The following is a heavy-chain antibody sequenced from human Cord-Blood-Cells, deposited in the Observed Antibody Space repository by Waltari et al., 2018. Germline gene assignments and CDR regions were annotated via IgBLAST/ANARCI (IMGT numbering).Heavy chain of an antibody. CDR1: GGSFSGYY. CDR3: ARDPGYCSGGSCLYWYFDL. V-gene: IGHV4-34*01. Sequence: QVQLQQWGAGLLKPSETLSLTCAVYGGSFSGYYWSWIRQPPGKGLEWIGEINHSGSTNYNPSLKSRVTISADTSKNQFSLKLSSVTAADTAVYYCARDPGYCSGGSCLYWYFDLWGRGTLVTVSS. J-gene: IGHJ2*01. CDR2: INHSGST. D-gene: IGHD2-15*01.